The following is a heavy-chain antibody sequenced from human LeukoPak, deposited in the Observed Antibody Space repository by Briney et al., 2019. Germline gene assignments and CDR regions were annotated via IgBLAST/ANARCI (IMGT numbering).Heavy chain of an antibody. V-gene: IGHV4-39*01. CDR2: IYYSGST. D-gene: IGHD5-12*01. CDR1: GGSMTNSTYY. Sequence: PSETLCLTCTVSGGSMTNSTYYWGWIRQPPGKGLEWIGSIYYSGSTYYNPSFKSRITISVDTSKNQFSLKLNSVTAADTAVYYCARVATTPYYYMDVWGKGTTVTVSS. CDR3: ARVATTPYYYMDV. J-gene: IGHJ6*03.